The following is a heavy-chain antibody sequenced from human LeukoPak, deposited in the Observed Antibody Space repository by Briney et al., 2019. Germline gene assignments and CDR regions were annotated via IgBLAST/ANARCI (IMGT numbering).Heavy chain of an antibody. V-gene: IGHV4-59*01. CDR1: GGSISGYY. CDR2: IYYSGST. CDR3: ARAGGLVVAGTFDP. D-gene: IGHD6-19*01. J-gene: IGHJ5*02. Sequence: PSETLSLTCTVSGGSISGYYWSWIRQPPGKGLEWIGYIYYSGSTNYNPSLKSRVTISVDTSKNQFSLKLSSVTAADTAVYYCARAGGLVVAGTFDPWGQGTLVTVSS.